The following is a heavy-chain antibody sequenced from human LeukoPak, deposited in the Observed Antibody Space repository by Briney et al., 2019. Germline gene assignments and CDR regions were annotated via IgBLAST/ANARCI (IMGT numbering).Heavy chain of an antibody. D-gene: IGHD4-17*01. J-gene: IGHJ4*02. Sequence: SQTLSLTCTVSGGSISSGGYSWSWIRQHPGKGLEWIGYIYYSGSTYYNPSLKSRVTISVDTSKNQFSLKLSSVTAADTAVYYCARGYGDYVWNFDYWGQGTLVTASS. CDR2: IYYSGST. CDR3: ARGYGDYVWNFDY. CDR1: GGSISSGGYS. V-gene: IGHV4-31*03.